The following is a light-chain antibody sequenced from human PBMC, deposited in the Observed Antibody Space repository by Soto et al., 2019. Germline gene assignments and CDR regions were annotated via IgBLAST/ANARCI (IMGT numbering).Light chain of an antibody. V-gene: IGLV1-40*01. CDR1: SSNIGAGYD. CDR3: QSYDSSLSGAV. CDR2: GNS. Sequence: QSVLTLPPSVSGAPGQRVTISRTGSSSNIGAGYDVHWYQQLPGTAPKLLIYGNSNRPSGVPDRFSGSKSGTSASLAITGLQAEDEADYYCQSYDSSLSGAVFGGGTKLTVL. J-gene: IGLJ2*01.